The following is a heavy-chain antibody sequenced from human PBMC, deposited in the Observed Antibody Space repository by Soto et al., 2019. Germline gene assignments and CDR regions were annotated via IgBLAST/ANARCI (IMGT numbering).Heavy chain of an antibody. CDR3: AKDGYGDLRANYGMDV. CDR1: GFTFDDYA. Sequence: SLRLSCAASGFTFDDYALHWVRQVPGKGLEWVSGISWNSGSIGYADPVKGRFTISRDNAKNSLYLQMNSLRAEDTALYYCAKDGYGDLRANYGMDVWGQGTTVTVSS. V-gene: IGHV3-9*01. CDR2: ISWNSGSI. D-gene: IGHD4-17*01. J-gene: IGHJ6*02.